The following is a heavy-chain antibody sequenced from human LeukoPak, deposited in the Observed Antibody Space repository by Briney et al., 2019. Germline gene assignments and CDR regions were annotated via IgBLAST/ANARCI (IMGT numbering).Heavy chain of an antibody. CDR2: IYHSGST. V-gene: IGHV4-30-2*01. CDR1: GGSISGGGYS. CDR3: ARGIRRSPYRFDP. Sequence: SQTLSLTCAVSGGSISGGGYSWSWIRQPPGKGLEWIGYIYHSGSTYYNPSLKSRVTISVDRSKNQFSLKLSSVTAADTAVYYCARGIRRSPYRFDPWGQGTLVTVSS. J-gene: IGHJ5*02.